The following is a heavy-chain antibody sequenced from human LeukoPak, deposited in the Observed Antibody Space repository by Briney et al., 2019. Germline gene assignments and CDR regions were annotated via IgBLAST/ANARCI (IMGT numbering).Heavy chain of an antibody. CDR3: ARGADSSGWYVNY. Sequence: GASVKVSCKASGYTFTRHYMNWVRQAPGQGLERMGKINPSSGGTGYAQKFQGRVTMTTDTSTSTAYMELRSLRSDDTAVYYCARGADSSGWYVNYWGQGTLVTVSS. CDR2: INPSSGGT. V-gene: IGHV1-46*01. CDR1: GYTFTRHY. J-gene: IGHJ4*02. D-gene: IGHD6-19*01.